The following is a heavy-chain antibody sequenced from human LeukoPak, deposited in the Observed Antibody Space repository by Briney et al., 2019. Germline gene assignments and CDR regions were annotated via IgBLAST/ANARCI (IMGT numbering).Heavy chain of an antibody. CDR2: IYYSGST. CDR3: ARFLRSAAHGFDP. Sequence: GSLRLSCAASGFTFSSYSMNWVRQAPGKGLEWIGSIYYSGSTYYNPSLKSRVTISVDTSKNQFSLKLSSVTAADTAVYYCARFLRSAAHGFDPWGQGTLVTVSS. CDR1: GFTFSSYS. D-gene: IGHD1-26*01. J-gene: IGHJ5*02. V-gene: IGHV4-39*07.